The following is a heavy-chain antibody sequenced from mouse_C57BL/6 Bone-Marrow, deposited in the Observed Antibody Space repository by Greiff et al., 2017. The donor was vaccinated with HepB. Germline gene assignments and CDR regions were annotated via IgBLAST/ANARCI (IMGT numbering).Heavy chain of an antibody. CDR1: GFTFSDYG. V-gene: IGHV5-17*01. CDR3: ATHYYGGSYGFDY. Sequence: EVKLMESGGGLVKPGGSLKLSCAASGFTFSDYGMHWVRQAPEKGLEWVAYISSGSSTIYYADTVKGRFTISRDNAKNTLFLQMTSLRSEDTAMYYCATHYYGGSYGFDYWGQGTTLTVSS. CDR2: ISSGSSTI. D-gene: IGHD1-1*01. J-gene: IGHJ2*01.